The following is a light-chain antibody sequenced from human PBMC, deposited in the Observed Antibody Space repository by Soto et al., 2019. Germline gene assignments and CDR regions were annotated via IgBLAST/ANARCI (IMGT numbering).Light chain of an antibody. J-gene: IGKJ4*01. CDR1: QSISRN. Sequence: IQMTQSPSSLSASVGDRVTITCRASQSISRNLNWYQQKPGKAPELLIYTASNLQSGVPSRFSGSGSGTDSALTISSLQPEDSAVYYCQQSHSSPLSFGGGTKVEFK. V-gene: IGKV1-39*01. CDR2: TAS. CDR3: QQSHSSPLS.